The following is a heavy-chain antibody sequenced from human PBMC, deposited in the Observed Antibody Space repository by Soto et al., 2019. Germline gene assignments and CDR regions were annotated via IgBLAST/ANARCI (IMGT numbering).Heavy chain of an antibody. V-gene: IGHV3-53*02. D-gene: IGHD6-13*01. CDR1: GFTVSSNY. Sequence: EVQLVETGGGLIQPGGSLRLSCAASGFTVSSNYMSWVRQAPGKGLEWVSVIYSGGSTYYADSVKGRFTISRDNSKNTLYLQMNSLRAEDTAVYYCAREYSSSWYGGMDVWGQGTTVTVSS. CDR3: AREYSSSWYGGMDV. CDR2: IYSGGST. J-gene: IGHJ6*02.